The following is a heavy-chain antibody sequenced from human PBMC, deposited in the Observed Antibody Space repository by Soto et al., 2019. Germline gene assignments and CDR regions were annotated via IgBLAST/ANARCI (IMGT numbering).Heavy chain of an antibody. D-gene: IGHD2-2*01. CDR1: GGSISSGGYS. CDR3: ARLILGDIVVVPAAPRWAFDY. J-gene: IGHJ4*02. V-gene: IGHV4-30-2*01. CDR2: IYHSGST. Sequence: SETLSLTCAVSGGSISSGGYSWSWIRQPPGKGLEWIGYIYHSGSTYYNPPLKSRVTISVDRSKNQFSLKLSSVTAADTAVYYCARLILGDIVVVPAAPRWAFDYWGQGTLVTVSS.